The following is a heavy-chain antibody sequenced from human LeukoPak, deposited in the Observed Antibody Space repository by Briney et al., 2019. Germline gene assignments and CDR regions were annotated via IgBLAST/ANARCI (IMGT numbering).Heavy chain of an antibody. D-gene: IGHD6-6*01. V-gene: IGHV3-30*18. CDR2: ISYDGSNK. J-gene: IGHJ6*03. CDR3: AKAVRLYYYMDV. Sequence: GGSLRLSCAASGFTFSSYGMHWVRQAPGKGLEWVAVISYDGSNKCYADSVKGRFTISRDNSKNTLYLQMNSLRAEDTAVYYCAKAVRLYYYMDVWGKGTTVTVSS. CDR1: GFTFSSYG.